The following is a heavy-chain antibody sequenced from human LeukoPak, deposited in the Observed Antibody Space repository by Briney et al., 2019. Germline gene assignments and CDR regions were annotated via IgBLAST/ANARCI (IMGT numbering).Heavy chain of an antibody. V-gene: IGHV1-18*01. CDR3: ARGFGPYYYDSTGYYNFDY. J-gene: IGHJ4*02. CDR2: ISAYNGNT. Sequence: ASVKVSCKASGYTFTSYGISWVRQAPGQGLEWMGWISAYNGNTNYAQKFQGRVTMTRDTSTSTVYMELSSLRSEDTALYYCARGFGPYYYDSTGYYNFDYWGQGTLVTVSS. CDR1: GYTFTSYG. D-gene: IGHD3-22*01.